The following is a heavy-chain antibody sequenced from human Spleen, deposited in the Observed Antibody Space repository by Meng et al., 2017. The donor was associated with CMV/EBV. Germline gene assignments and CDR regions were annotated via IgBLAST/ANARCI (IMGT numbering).Heavy chain of an antibody. CDR1: GYTFTGYH. Sequence: KASGYTFTGYHMHWVRQAPGEGLEWMGWINPNSGGTKYAQKFQGRVTMTRDTSISTAYMELSRLRYDDTAVYYCARAVVPAATFDPWGQGTLVTVSS. V-gene: IGHV1-2*02. CDR2: INPNSGGT. D-gene: IGHD2-2*01. J-gene: IGHJ5*02. CDR3: ARAVVPAATFDP.